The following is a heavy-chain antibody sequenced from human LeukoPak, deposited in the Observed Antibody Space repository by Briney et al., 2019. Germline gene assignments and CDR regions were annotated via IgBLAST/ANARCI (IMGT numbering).Heavy chain of an antibody. CDR3: AGGRGDYMDA. CDR2: ISKTGNTK. Sequence: GRSLRLSCGASGFKFTNYAMHWVRQAPGKGLDWVAAISKTGNTKYYADSVKGRFTISRDISKNTLSLQMSNLRADDTAVYYCAGGRGDYMDAWGKGTTVTVSS. J-gene: IGHJ6*03. V-gene: IGHV3-30-3*01. CDR1: GFKFTNYA.